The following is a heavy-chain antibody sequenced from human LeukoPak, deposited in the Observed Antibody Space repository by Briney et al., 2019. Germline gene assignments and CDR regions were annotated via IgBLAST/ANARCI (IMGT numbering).Heavy chain of an antibody. CDR3: ASPDSQQLAHDAFDI. J-gene: IGHJ3*02. CDR2: IYHSGST. CDR1: GGSISSGGYY. V-gene: IGHV4-30-2*01. Sequence: SETLSLTCTVSGGSISSGGYYWSWIRQPPGKGLEWIGYIYHSGSTYYNPSLKSRVTISVDTSKNQFSLKLSSVTAADTAVYYCASPDSQQLAHDAFDIWGQGTMVTVSS. D-gene: IGHD6-13*01.